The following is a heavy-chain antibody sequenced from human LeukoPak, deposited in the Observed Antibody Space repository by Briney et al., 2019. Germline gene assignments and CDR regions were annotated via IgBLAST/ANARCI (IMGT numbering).Heavy chain of an antibody. Sequence: TGGSLRLSCAASGFTFINDAMHWVRQAPGKGLEYVSAISSNGGSTYYANSVKGRFTISRDNSKNTLYLQMGSLRVRDMAVYQCGRIVSAGRRGESVDYWGQGTLVTVSS. CDR1: GFTFINDA. D-gene: IGHD6-13*01. J-gene: IGHJ4*02. CDR2: ISSNGGST. CDR3: GRIVSAGRRGESVDY. V-gene: IGHV3-64*01.